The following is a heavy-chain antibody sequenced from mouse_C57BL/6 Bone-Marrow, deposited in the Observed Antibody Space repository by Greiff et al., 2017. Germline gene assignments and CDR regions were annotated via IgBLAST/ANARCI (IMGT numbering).Heavy chain of an antibody. V-gene: IGHV1-81*01. Sequence: VQLQESGAELARPGASVKLSCKASGYTFTSYGISWVKQRTGQGLEWIGEIYPRSGNTYYNAKFKGKATLTADKSSSTAYMELRSLTSEDSAVYFCARYRYYGRSDYWGQGTTLTVSS. CDR1: GYTFTSYG. J-gene: IGHJ2*01. CDR3: ARYRYYGRSDY. CDR2: IYPRSGNT. D-gene: IGHD1-1*01.